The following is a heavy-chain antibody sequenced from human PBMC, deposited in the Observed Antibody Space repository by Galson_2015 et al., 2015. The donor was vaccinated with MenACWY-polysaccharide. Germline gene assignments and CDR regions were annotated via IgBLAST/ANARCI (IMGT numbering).Heavy chain of an antibody. V-gene: IGHV3-48*03. CDR1: GFSFRSLQ. CDR3: ARDGDHDDYTDALDI. J-gene: IGHJ3*02. Sequence: SLRLSCAVSGFSFRSLQMNWVRQAPGKGLEWVSYISSSGKSIYYGDSVKGRFIISRDNAKNSLYLQMNSLRAEDTAIYYCARDGDHDDYTDALDIWGHGTMVTVSS. CDR2: ISSSGKSI. D-gene: IGHD4-11*01.